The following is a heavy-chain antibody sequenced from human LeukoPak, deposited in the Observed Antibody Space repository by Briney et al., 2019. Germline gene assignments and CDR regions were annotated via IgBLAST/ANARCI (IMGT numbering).Heavy chain of an antibody. CDR3: ARYYYDSSGYYRYYYYMDV. CDR1: GGSISSYY. Sequence: SETLSLTCTVSGGSISSYYWSWIRQPPGKGLEWIGYIYYSGSTNYNPSLKSRVTISVDTYKNQFSLKVSSVTAADTAVYYCARYYYDSSGYYRYYYYMDVWGKGTTVTVSS. V-gene: IGHV4-59*08. J-gene: IGHJ6*03. D-gene: IGHD3-22*01. CDR2: IYYSGST.